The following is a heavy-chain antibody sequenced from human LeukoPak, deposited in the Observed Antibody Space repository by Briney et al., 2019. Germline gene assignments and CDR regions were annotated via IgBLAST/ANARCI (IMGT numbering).Heavy chain of an antibody. CDR2: IQYDGNNK. D-gene: IGHD3-10*01. V-gene: IGHV3-30*02. CDR3: ARTNYYGSGGGDW. J-gene: IGHJ4*02. CDR1: GFTFHNFG. Sequence: GGSLRLSCAASGFTFHNFGMHWVRQAPGQGLEWLTFIQYDGNNKNYADSVKGRFTISRDNSKNTVYLQMDSLRAEDTAVYYCARTNYYGSGGGDWWGQGTLVTVSS.